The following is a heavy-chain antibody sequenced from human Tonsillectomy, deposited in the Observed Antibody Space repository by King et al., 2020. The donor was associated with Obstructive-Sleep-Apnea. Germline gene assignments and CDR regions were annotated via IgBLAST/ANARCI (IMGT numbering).Heavy chain of an antibody. CDR1: GFLFSSYA. Sequence: VQLVESGGGLVQPGGSLRLSCAASGFLFSSYAISWVRQAPGKGLEWVSLIDASGGSTYYANSVKGRCTISSDNSKNTLYLQMNSLRAEDTAVYYCAKDLYQVDIVTTIAFDYWGQGTLVTVSS. CDR3: AKDLYQVDIVTTIAFDY. CDR2: IDASGGST. V-gene: IGHV3-23*04. J-gene: IGHJ4*02. D-gene: IGHD5-12*01.